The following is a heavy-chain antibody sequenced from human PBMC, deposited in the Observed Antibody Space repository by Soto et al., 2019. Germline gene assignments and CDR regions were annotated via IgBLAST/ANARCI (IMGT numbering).Heavy chain of an antibody. Sequence: SETLSLTCTVSGGSISSYYCSWTRQPPGKGLEWIGYIYYSGSTNYNPSLKSRVTISVGTSKNQCSLKLSSVTAADTAVYYCARGTFYDFWSGYYGNWFDPWGQGTLVTVSS. CDR2: IYYSGST. V-gene: IGHV4-59*01. CDR3: ARGTFYDFWSGYYGNWFDP. CDR1: GGSISSYY. D-gene: IGHD3-3*01. J-gene: IGHJ5*02.